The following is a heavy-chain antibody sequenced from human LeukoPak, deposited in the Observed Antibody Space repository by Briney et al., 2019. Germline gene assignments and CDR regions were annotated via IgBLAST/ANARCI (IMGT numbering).Heavy chain of an antibody. Sequence: GASVKVSCEVSGYTLTELSMHWVRQAPGKGLEWMGGFDPEDGETIYAQKFQGRVTMTEDTSTDTAYMELSSLRSEDTAVYYCATVGGGYSYGYWFDPWGQGTLVTVSS. V-gene: IGHV1-24*01. J-gene: IGHJ5*02. CDR2: FDPEDGET. CDR3: ATVGGGYSYGYWFDP. CDR1: GYTLTELS. D-gene: IGHD5-18*01.